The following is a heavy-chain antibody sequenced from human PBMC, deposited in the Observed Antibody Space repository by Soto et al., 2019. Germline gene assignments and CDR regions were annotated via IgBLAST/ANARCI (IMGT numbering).Heavy chain of an antibody. V-gene: IGHV2-5*01. Sequence: QITLKESGPALMKPTQTLTLTCAFSGFSLSTSGVGVGWVRQPPGKALEWLALIFSNDDKRYSPSLMSRLTITKVTSKNQLVLTMTNIDPVDTATYYCSHRRGSGLFGMDVWGQGTTVTVSS. CDR3: SHRRGSGLFGMDV. D-gene: IGHD3-10*01. J-gene: IGHJ6*02. CDR1: GFSLSTSGVG. CDR2: IFSNDDK.